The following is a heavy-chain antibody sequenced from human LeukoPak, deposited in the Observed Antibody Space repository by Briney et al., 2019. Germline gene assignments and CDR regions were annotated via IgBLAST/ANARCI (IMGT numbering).Heavy chain of an antibody. J-gene: IGHJ4*02. V-gene: IGHV1-69*13. D-gene: IGHD5-18*01. Sequence: SVKVSCKASGGTFSSYAISWVRQAPGQGLEWMGGIIPIFGTANYAQKFQGRVTITADESTSTAYMELSSLRSEDTAVYYCASNGYSYGGTDYWGQGTLVTVSS. CDR2: IIPIFGTA. CDR3: ASNGYSYGGTDY. CDR1: GGTFSSYA.